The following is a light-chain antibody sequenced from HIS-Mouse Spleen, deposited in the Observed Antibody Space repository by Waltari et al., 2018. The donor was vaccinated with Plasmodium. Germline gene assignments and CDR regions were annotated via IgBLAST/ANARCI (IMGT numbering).Light chain of an antibody. CDR1: QSVSSSY. CDR3: QQYGSSPIT. CDR2: GSS. J-gene: IGKJ5*01. V-gene: IGKV3-20*01. Sequence: EIVLTHSPAPLPFSPGERPTLSCRASQSVSSSYLALYQKKPGQPPQLLIYGSSSRPTGIPDRFSGSGSGKDFTLTISRLEPEDCAVYYCQQYGSSPITFGQGTRLEIK.